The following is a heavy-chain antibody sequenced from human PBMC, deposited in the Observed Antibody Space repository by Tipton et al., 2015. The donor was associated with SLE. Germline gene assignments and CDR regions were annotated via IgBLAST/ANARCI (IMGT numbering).Heavy chain of an antibody. CDR3: ARALRGYSGYCTAY. J-gene: IGHJ4*02. CDR1: GFTFSRYW. D-gene: IGHD5-12*01. CDR2: IKQDGSEK. V-gene: IGHV3-7*01. Sequence: GSLRLSCAASGFTFSRYWMSWVRQTPGKGLEWVANIKQDGSEKYYVDSVKGRFTISRDNAKNSLYLQMNSLRAEDTAVYFCARALRGYSGYCTAYWGQGALVTVSS.